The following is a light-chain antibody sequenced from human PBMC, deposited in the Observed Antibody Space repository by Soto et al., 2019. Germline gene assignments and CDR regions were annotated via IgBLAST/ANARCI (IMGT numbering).Light chain of an antibody. Sequence: PSFLSPSIGESVTITCRASQVISTSLGWYQQKPGKAPKLLIYAASSLQSGVPSRFSGSGSGTDFTLTISSLQPEDFATYYCLQDYNYPWTFGQGTKVDIK. CDR1: QVISTS. V-gene: IGKV1-6*01. CDR2: AAS. J-gene: IGKJ1*01. CDR3: LQDYNYPWT.